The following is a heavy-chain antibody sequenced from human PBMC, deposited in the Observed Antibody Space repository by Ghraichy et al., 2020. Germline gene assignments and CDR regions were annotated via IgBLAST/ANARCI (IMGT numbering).Heavy chain of an antibody. D-gene: IGHD3-10*01. CDR2: IYHSGST. J-gene: IGHJ5*02. V-gene: IGHV4-30-2*01. CDR1: GGSISSGGYS. CDR3: ARGEGSRSYYNWFDP. Sequence: SETLSLTCAVSGGSISSGGYSWSWIRQPPGKGLEWIGYIYHSGSTYYNPSLKSRVTISVDRSKNQFSLKLSSVTAADTAVYYCARGEGSRSYYNWFDPWGQGTLVTVSS.